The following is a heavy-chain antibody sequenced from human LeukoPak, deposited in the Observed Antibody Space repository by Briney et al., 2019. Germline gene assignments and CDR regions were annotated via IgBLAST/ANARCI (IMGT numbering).Heavy chain of an antibody. CDR2: FASQDGET. Sequence: GVSVKVSCKVSGYTLTELSMHWVRQAPGKGREWMGGFASQDGETLYAQKFQGRVTMTEDTSTDTAYLELSSLRSEDTAVYYCATWSPWGDSSEWNFDYWGEGTLVSLST. D-gene: IGHD3-22*01. CDR1: GYTLTELS. J-gene: IGHJ4*02. CDR3: ATWSPWGDSSEWNFDY. V-gene: IGHV1-24*01.